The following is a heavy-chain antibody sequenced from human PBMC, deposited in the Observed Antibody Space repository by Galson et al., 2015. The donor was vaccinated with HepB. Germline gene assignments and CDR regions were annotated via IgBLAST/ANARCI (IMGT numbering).Heavy chain of an antibody. CDR2: IVVGSGNT. Sequence: SVKVSCKASGFTFTSSAMQWVRQARGQRLEWIGWIVVGSGNTNYAQKFQERVTITRDMSTSTAYMELSSLRSEDTAVYYCAADPAVVRFSGGYYFDYWGQGTLVTVSS. V-gene: IGHV1-58*02. D-gene: IGHD3-3*01. CDR1: GFTFTSSA. CDR3: AADPAVVRFSGGYYFDY. J-gene: IGHJ4*02.